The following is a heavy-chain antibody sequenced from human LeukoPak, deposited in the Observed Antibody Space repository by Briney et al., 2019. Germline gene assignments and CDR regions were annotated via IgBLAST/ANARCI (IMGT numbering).Heavy chain of an antibody. V-gene: IGHV2-5*01. D-gene: IGHD1-26*01. Sequence: SGPTLVKPTQTLTLTCTFSGFSLSTSGVGVAWIRQPPGKALEWLALIYSNDDKRYSPSLKSRLTITRDTSKNQVVLTMTNMDPVDTATYYCAHRQPSYDAFDSWGQGTMVTVSS. CDR2: IYSNDDK. CDR1: GFSLSTSGVG. CDR3: AHRQPSYDAFDS. J-gene: IGHJ3*02.